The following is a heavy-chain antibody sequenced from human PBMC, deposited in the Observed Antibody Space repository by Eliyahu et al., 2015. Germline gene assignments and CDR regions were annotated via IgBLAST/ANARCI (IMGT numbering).Heavy chain of an antibody. CDR3: ARGRSGDY. CDR1: GFTFSNYW. J-gene: IGHJ4*02. D-gene: IGHD1-26*01. CDR2: IKEDGSEK. Sequence: EVQLVESGGDLXXPGGSLRXSCAASGFTFSNYWXTWVRQAPGKGLNWVASIKEDGSEKNYVDSVRGRFTISRDNTKNSLYLQMNNLRAEDTAVYYCARGRSGDYWGQGSLVTVSS. V-gene: IGHV3-7*04.